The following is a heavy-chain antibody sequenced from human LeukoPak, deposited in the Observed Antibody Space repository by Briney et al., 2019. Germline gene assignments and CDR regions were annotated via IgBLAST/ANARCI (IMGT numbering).Heavy chain of an antibody. CDR3: AKDPYCSGGSCYLGY. J-gene: IGHJ4*02. V-gene: IGHV3-20*04. Sequence: PGGSLRLSCAASGFTFDDYGMSWVRQAPGKGLEWVSGINWNGGSTGYADSVKGRFTISRDNAKNSLYLQMNSLRAEDTAVYYCAKDPYCSGGSCYLGYWGQGTLVTVSS. D-gene: IGHD2-15*01. CDR2: INWNGGST. CDR1: GFTFDDYG.